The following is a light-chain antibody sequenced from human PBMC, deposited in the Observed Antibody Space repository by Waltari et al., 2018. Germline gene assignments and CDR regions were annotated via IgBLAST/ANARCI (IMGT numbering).Light chain of an antibody. J-gene: IGKJ1*01. CDR1: KSGRRT. CDR3: QHYVRLPAT. V-gene: IGKV3-20*01. Sequence: EIVLKQSPGTLSFSPRERANLSCRARKSGRRTLAWYQQKPGQAPTLLIYGASIRATGIPDRFTGSGSGTDFSLTISSLEPEDFAIYFCQHYVRLPATFGQGTKVEIK. CDR2: GAS.